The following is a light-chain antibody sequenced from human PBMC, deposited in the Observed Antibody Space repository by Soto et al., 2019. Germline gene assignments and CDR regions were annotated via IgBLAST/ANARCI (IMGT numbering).Light chain of an antibody. CDR1: QNINNY. V-gene: IGKV1-27*01. J-gene: IGKJ5*01. Sequence: DIQMTQSPSSLSASVGDRVTITCQASQNINNYLNWYQQKPGRAPKLLIYDASNLQSGVPSRFSGSGSGTDFTLTISSLQPEDVATYYCQKYNSAPLTFGGGTRLEIK. CDR2: DAS. CDR3: QKYNSAPLT.